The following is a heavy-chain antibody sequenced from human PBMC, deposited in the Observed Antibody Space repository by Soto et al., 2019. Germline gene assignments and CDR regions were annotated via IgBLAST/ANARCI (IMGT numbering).Heavy chain of an antibody. J-gene: IGHJ3*02. V-gene: IGHV3-74*03. CDR3: VRDRGYPDSFDI. CDR1: GFNFGPFW. Sequence: GGSLRLSCAASGFNFGPFWMHWVRQAPGKGLAWVSHINGDGSTIVYADSVKGRFTISRDNAQSTLYLQMSSLRVDDTAVYFCVRDRGYPDSFDIWGPGTMVTVS. D-gene: IGHD3-22*01. CDR2: INGDGSTI.